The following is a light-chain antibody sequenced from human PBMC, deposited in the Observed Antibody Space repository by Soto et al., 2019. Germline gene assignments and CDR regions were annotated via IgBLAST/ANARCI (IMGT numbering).Light chain of an antibody. CDR2: GAS. Sequence: EIVMTQSPATLSVSPGKRATLSCRASQSIGSSLAWYQQKPGQAPRLLIYGASTRATSVPARFSGSGFGTEFTLTINSLQSEDFAVYYCQQYDDWPPPFTFGPGTKVDI. J-gene: IGKJ3*01. V-gene: IGKV3-15*01. CDR3: QQYDDWPPPFT. CDR1: QSIGSS.